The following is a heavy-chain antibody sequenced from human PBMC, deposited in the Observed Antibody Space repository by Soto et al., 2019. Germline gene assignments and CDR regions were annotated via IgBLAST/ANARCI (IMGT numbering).Heavy chain of an antibody. Sequence: PKKGLEWIGYMHYTGFSHYNPSLKSRVTISVDTSKNQFSLKLSSVTAADTAVYFCSKQERAYLRLRKCRDSWGTAPLVTASP. D-gene: IGHD6-25*01. V-gene: IGHV4-59*12. J-gene: IGHJ4*02. CDR3: SKQERAYLRLRKCRDS. CDR2: MHYTGFS.